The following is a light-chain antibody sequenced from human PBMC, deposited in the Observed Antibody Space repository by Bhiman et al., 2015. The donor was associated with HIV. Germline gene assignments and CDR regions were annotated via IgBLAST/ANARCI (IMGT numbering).Light chain of an antibody. CDR1: SSDVGGYDF. V-gene: IGLV2-23*02. CDR2: EVN. Sequence: QSALTQPASVSGSPGQWITISCTGTSSDVGGYDFVSWYQQHPGKAPKLLIYEVNKWPSGVSSRFSGSKSGNTASLTISGLQAEDEGDYYCYSFAGSGDWVFGGGTKLTVL. J-gene: IGLJ3*02. CDR3: YSFAGSGDWV.